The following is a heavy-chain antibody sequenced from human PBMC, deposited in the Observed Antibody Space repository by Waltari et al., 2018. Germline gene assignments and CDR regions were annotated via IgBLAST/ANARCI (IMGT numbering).Heavy chain of an antibody. CDR1: GFTFTNYA. CDR3: AKEPNGGDYDSWRGYYQDY. V-gene: IGHV3-23*01. D-gene: IGHD3-3*01. J-gene: IGHJ4*02. CDR2: ISGSGGTT. Sequence: EVQLLDSGGGLVQPGGSLRLSCVASGFTFTNYAMTWVRQAPGKGLEWVSTISGSGGTTFYSDSVKGRFTISRDNSKNTLYLQMSSLRAEDTALYYCAKEPNGGDYDSWRGYYQDYWGQGTLVTVSS.